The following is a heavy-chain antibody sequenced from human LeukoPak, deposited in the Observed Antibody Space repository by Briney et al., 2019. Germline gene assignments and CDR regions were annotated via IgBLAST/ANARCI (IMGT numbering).Heavy chain of an antibody. Sequence: GESLKISCEASGYTFTHQWIGWVRQMPGTGLEWLGIIYPRDSDTIYSPSFQGQVTISADTSINTAYLEWRSLEASDTAMYYCARHSDVVGAIWGQGTQVTVSS. CDR2: IYPRDSDT. CDR3: ARHSDVVGAI. CDR1: GYTFTHQW. J-gene: IGHJ4*02. V-gene: IGHV5-51*01. D-gene: IGHD3-16*01.